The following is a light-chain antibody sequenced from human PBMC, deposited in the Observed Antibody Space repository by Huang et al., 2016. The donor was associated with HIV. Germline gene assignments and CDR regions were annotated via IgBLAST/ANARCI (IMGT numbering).Light chain of an antibody. V-gene: IGKV3-11*01. Sequence: EIVLTQSPATLSLSPGERATLSCRASQSVSAYLAWYQQKPGQAPRLLIYGASNRATGIPARFSGRGSGTDFTLTISSLESEDFAVYYCQQRSDWPLTFGGGTKVEIK. CDR1: QSVSAY. CDR2: GAS. J-gene: IGKJ4*01. CDR3: QQRSDWPLT.